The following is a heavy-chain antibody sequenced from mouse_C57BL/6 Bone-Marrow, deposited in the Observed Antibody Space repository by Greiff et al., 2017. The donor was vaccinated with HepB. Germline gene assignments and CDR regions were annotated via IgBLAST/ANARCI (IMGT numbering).Heavy chain of an antibody. CDR2: IYPGDGDT. CDR3: ARELRYPFAY. J-gene: IGHJ3*01. Sequence: QVTLKESGPELVKPGASVKISCKASGYAFSSSWMNWVKQRPGKGLEWIGRIYPGDGDTNYNGKFKGKATLTADKSSSTAYMQLSSLTSEDSAVYFCARELRYPFAYWGQGTLVTVSA. D-gene: IGHD1-1*01. CDR1: GYAFSSSW. V-gene: IGHV1-82*01.